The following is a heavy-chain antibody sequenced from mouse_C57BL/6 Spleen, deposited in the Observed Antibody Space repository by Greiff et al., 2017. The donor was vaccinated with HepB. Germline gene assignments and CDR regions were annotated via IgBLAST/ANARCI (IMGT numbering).Heavy chain of an antibody. CDR2: IYPGDGDT. CDR3: AKERDTITTVRYFDY. Sequence: VQLQQSGPELVKPGASVKISCKASGYAFSSSWMNWVKQRPGKGLEWIGRIYPGDGDTNYNGKFKGKATLTADKSSSTAYMQLSSLTSEDSAVYFCAKERDTITTVRYFDYWGQGTTRTVSS. CDR1: GYAFSSSW. J-gene: IGHJ2*01. V-gene: IGHV1-82*01. D-gene: IGHD1-1*01.